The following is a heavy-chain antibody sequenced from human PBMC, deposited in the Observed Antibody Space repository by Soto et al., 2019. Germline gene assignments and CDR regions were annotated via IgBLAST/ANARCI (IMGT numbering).Heavy chain of an antibody. CDR1: GGSISSYY. Sequence: SETLSLTCTVSGGSISSYYWSWIQQPPGKGLEWIGYIYYSGSTNYNPSLKSRVTISVDTSKNQFSLKLSSVTAADTAVYYCARTRRGKGNNWFDPWGQGTLVTVSS. D-gene: IGHD6-13*01. V-gene: IGHV4-59*01. CDR2: IYYSGST. CDR3: ARTRRGKGNNWFDP. J-gene: IGHJ5*02.